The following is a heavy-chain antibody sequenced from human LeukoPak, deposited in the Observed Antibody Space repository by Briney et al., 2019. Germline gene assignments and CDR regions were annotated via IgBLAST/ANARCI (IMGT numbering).Heavy chain of an antibody. CDR2: FDPEDGET. CDR3: ATVKWELLRGTFDY. J-gene: IGHJ4*02. CDR1: GYAFTRHY. Sequence: GASVKVSCKASGYAFTRHYMHWVRQAPGKGLEWMGGFDPEDGETIYAQKFQGRVTMTEDTSTDTAYMELSSLRSEDTAVYYCATVKWELLRGTFDYWGQGTLVTVSS. D-gene: IGHD1-26*01. V-gene: IGHV1-24*01.